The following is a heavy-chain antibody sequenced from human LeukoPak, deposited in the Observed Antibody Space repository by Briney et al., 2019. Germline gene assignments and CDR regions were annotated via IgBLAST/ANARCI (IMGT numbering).Heavy chain of an antibody. D-gene: IGHD3-10*01. CDR2: VYYGGRP. CDR1: GGSFSSYY. V-gene: IGHV4-59*08. J-gene: IGHJ5*02. Sequence: PSETLSLTCSVSGGSFSSYYWSWIRQPPGKGLEWLGYVYYGGRPTYNPSLKSRLTMSVDPSKNQLSLKLNSATAADTAVYYCARHDYYGSLNWFDPWGQGTLITVSS. CDR3: ARHDYYGSLNWFDP.